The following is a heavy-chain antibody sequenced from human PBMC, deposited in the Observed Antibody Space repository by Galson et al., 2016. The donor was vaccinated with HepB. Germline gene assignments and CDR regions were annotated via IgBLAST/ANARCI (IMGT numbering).Heavy chain of an antibody. CDR2: ISHDGSNK. D-gene: IGHD1-26*01. V-gene: IGHV3-30*14. CDR1: GFTFSSYV. CDR3: ARDKGWEIPETFDY. J-gene: IGHJ4*02. Sequence: SLRLSCAASGFTFSSYVMHWVRQAPGKGLEWVAVISHDGSNKYHADSVKGRFTISRDNPKNTLFLQMNSLRAEDTAVYYCARDKGWEIPETFDYWGQGALVTVSS.